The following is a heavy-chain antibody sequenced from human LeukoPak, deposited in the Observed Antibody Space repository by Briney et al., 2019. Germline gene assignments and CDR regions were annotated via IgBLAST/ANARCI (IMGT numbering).Heavy chain of an antibody. CDR3: AKDGRSGNYWNYYYYMDV. J-gene: IGHJ6*03. V-gene: IGHV3-23*01. Sequence: PGGSLRPSCAASGFTFSSYGMIWVRQAPGKGLEWVSAISGSGGYTYYADSVKGRFTISRDNSKNTLYLQMISLRADDTALYYCAKDGRSGNYWNYYYYMDVWGKGTTVTISS. CDR2: ISGSGGYT. D-gene: IGHD3-10*01. CDR1: GFTFSSYG.